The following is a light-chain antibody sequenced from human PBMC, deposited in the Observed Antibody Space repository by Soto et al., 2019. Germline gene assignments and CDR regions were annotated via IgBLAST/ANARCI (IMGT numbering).Light chain of an antibody. CDR2: EVR. CDR3: SSYTLNSLYV. V-gene: IGLV2-14*01. J-gene: IGLJ1*01. Sequence: QSALTQPASVSGSRGQSITISCTGTSSDVGGYNFVSWYQQYPGKAPKLIISEVRNRPSGVSNRFSGSRSGNTASLTISGLQAEDEADYYCSSYTLNSLYVFGTGTKVTVL. CDR1: SSDVGGYNF.